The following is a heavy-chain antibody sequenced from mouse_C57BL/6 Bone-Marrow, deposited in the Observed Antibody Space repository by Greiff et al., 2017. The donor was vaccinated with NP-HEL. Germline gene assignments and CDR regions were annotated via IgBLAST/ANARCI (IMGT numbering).Heavy chain of an antibody. CDR3: ARDLIYYDYD. V-gene: IGHV5-4*01. CDR2: ISDGGSYT. CDR1: GFTFSSYA. Sequence: EVQRVESGGGLVKPGGSLKLSCAASGFTFSSYAMSWVRQTPEKRLEWVATISDGGSYTYYPDNVKGRFTISRDNAKNNLYLQMSHLKSEDTAMYYCARDLIYYDYDWGQGTLVTVSA. D-gene: IGHD2-4*01. J-gene: IGHJ3*01.